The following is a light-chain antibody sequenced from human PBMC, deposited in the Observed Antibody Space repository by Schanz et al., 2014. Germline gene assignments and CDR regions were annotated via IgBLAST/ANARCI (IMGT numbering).Light chain of an antibody. CDR3: SSFEGRHNWV. V-gene: IGLV2-14*02. Sequence: QSALTQPASVSGSPGQSITISCTGTSSDVGSYNLVSWYQQHPGKAPKLMIYEGSKRPSGVSNRFSASKSGSTASLTVSGLQAEDEATYYCSSFEGRHNWVFGGGTKLTVL. CDR1: SSDVGSYNL. J-gene: IGLJ3*02. CDR2: EGS.